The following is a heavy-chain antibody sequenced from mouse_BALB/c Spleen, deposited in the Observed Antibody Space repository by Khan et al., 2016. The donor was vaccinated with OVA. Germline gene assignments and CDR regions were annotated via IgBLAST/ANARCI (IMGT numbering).Heavy chain of an antibody. CDR2: IYPGDGRT. D-gene: IGHD1-1*01. V-gene: IGHV1S56*01. CDR3: ATSYYGTFWYFDV. J-gene: IGHJ1*01. CDR1: GFTLMSYY. Sequence: QVQLQQSGPELVKPGASVKMSCKASGFTLMSYYIHWVKQRPGQGLEWIGWIYPGDGRTKYNENFKGKTTLTADKSSSTAYMLLSSLTSEDSAIHFCATSYYGTFWYFDVWGAGTTVTVSS.